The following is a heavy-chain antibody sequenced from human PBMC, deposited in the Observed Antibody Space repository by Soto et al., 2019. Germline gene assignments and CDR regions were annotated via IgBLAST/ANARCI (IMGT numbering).Heavy chain of an antibody. V-gene: IGHV6-1*01. CDR3: ARLHSSGTGDFDL. D-gene: IGHD6-19*01. CDR1: GDSVSSNSAA. J-gene: IGHJ2*01. CDR2: TYYRSKWYN. Sequence: SQTLSLTCAISGDSVSSNSAAWNFIQQSPSRGLEWLGRTYYRSKWYNDYAVSVKSRITINPDTSKNQFSLQLNSVTPEDTAVYYCARLHSSGTGDFDLWGRGTLDTVSS.